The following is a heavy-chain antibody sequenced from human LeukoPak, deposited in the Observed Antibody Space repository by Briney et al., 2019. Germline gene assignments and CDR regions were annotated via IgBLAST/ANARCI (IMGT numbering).Heavy chain of an antibody. CDR1: GFTFSSYE. V-gene: IGHV3-7*01. CDR2: IKQDGSEK. D-gene: IGHD1-1*01. CDR3: AREGTGRYYYYYYMDV. J-gene: IGHJ6*03. Sequence: GGSLRLSCAASGFTFSSYEMNWVRQAPGKGLEWVANIKQDGSEKYYVDSVKGRFTISRDNAKNSLYLQMNSLRAKDTAAYYCAREGTGRYYYYYYMDVWGKGTTVTISS.